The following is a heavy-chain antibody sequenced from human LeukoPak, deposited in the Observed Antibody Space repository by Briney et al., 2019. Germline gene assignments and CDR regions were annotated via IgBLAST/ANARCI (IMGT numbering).Heavy chain of an antibody. V-gene: IGHV1-69*13. CDR2: IIPIFGTA. D-gene: IGHD6-13*01. CDR3: ARDLEGRIAAADPAAY. CDR1: GGTFSSYA. J-gene: IGHJ4*02. Sequence: ASVKVSCKASGGTFSSYAISWVRQAPGQGLEWMGGIIPIFGTANYAQKFRGRVTITADESTSTAYMELSSLRSEDTAVYYCARDLEGRIAAADPAAYWGQGTLVTVSS.